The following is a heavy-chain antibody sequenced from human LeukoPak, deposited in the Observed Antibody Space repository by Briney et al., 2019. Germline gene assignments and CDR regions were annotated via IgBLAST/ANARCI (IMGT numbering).Heavy chain of an antibody. CDR2: ISAYNGNT. Sequence: GASVKVSCKASGYTFTSYGISWVRQAPGQGLEWMGWISAYNGNTNYAQKLQGRVTMTTDTSTSTAYMELRSLRSDDTAVYYCASGRSGIGNGGSDAFDIWGQGTMVTVSS. CDR3: ASGRSGIGNGGSDAFDI. V-gene: IGHV1-18*01. CDR1: GYTFTSYG. J-gene: IGHJ3*02. D-gene: IGHD6-19*01.